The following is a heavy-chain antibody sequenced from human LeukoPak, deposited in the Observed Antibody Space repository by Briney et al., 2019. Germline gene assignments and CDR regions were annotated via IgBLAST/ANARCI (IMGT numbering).Heavy chain of an antibody. J-gene: IGHJ5*02. Sequence: GGSLRLSCAASGFTFSSYAMSWVRQAPGKGLEWVSAISGSGGSTYYADSVKGRFTISRDNSKNTLYLQMNSLRAEDTAVYYCAKGQLLWFGESDPNWFDPWGQGTLVTVSS. CDR2: ISGSGGST. CDR1: GFTFSSYA. D-gene: IGHD3-10*01. V-gene: IGHV3-23*01. CDR3: AKGQLLWFGESDPNWFDP.